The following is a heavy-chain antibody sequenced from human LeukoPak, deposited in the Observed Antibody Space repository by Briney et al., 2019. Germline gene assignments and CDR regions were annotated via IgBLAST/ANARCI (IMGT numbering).Heavy chain of an antibody. CDR1: GFTFSSYA. D-gene: IGHD5-24*01. Sequence: PGGSLRLSCAASGFTFSSYAMSWVRQAPGKGLVYVSRISSDGSNTNYADFVKGRFTISRDNAKNTLYLQMNSLRADDTAVYYCARDRDGYSSWGQGTLVTVSS. CDR3: ARDRDGYSS. V-gene: IGHV3-74*01. CDR2: ISSDGSNT. J-gene: IGHJ5*02.